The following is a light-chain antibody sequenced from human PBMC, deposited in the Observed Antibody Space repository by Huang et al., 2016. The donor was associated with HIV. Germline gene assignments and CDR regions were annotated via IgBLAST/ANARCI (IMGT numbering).Light chain of an antibody. Sequence: IQLTQSPSSLSASVGARVTITGRASKDISSYLAWYQQKPGKAPKLLIFAASTLQSGVPSRFSGSGSGTDFTLTISSLQPEDFATYYCQQSRTFGGGTKVDIK. CDR3: QQSRT. V-gene: IGKV1-9*01. CDR2: AAS. J-gene: IGKJ4*01. CDR1: KDISSY.